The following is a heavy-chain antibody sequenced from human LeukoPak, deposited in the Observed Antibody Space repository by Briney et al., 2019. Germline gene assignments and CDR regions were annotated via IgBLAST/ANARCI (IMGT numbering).Heavy chain of an antibody. CDR3: SAGTGRSDFDY. J-gene: IGHJ4*02. D-gene: IGHD1-1*01. CDR2: IKSKADSGTR. V-gene: IGHV3-15*01. Sequence: PGGSLRLSCEASGFSFTDAWMNWVRQVPGKGLEWVGRIKSKADSGTRDFAAPVKGRFTISRDDSKKTVYLQMNGLKTEDTGVYYCSAGTGRSDFDYWGQGTLVTVSS. CDR1: GFSFTDAW.